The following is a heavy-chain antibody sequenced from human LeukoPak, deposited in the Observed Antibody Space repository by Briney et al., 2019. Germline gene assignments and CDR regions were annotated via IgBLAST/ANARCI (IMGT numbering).Heavy chain of an antibody. CDR1: GGSLSGYY. CDR3: ARVPRYYYDSSGSAADWYFDL. CDR2: IYHSGST. Sequence: SETLSLTCAVSGGSLSGYYWTWIRQPPGKGLEWIGEIYHSGSTNYNPSLKSRVTISVDKSKNQFSLKLSSATAADTAVYYCARVPRYYYDSSGSAADWYFDLWGRGTLVTVSS. V-gene: IGHV4-34*01. J-gene: IGHJ2*01. D-gene: IGHD3-22*01.